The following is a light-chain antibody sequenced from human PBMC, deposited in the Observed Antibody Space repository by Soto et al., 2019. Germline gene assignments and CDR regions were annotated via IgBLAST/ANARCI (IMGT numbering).Light chain of an antibody. V-gene: IGKV3-20*01. CDR2: GAS. CDR1: QNINNNQ. Sequence: EDVLTQSPGTLALSPGEVXXXSXXXIQNINNNQLAWYQQKPGQAPRLLIYGASSRATGIPDGFSGSESGTDFTLTISRLEPEDFAVYYCQQYGSSPRITFGQGTRLEIK. J-gene: IGKJ5*01. CDR3: QQYGSSPRIT.